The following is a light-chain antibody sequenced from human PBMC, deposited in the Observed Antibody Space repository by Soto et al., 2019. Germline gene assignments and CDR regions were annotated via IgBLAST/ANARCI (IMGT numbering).Light chain of an antibody. Sequence: EIVMTQSPATLSVSPVERATLSCRASQSVSSNLAWYQQKPGQAPRLLIYGASSRATGIPDRVSGSGSGTDFTLPITSLEPEDFAVYYCQQRRAFGPGTKVDIK. CDR3: QQRRA. V-gene: IGKV3D-15*01. CDR2: GAS. J-gene: IGKJ3*01. CDR1: QSVSSN.